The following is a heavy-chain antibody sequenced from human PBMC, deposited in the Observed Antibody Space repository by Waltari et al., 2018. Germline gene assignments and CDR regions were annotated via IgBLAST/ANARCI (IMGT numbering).Heavy chain of an antibody. CDR2: INPNSCGT. D-gene: IGHD2-2*01. Sequence: QVQLVQSGAEVKKPGASVKVSCKASGYTFTGYYMHWVRQAPGQGLEGMGLINPNSCGTNYAQKFQGRVTMTRDTSISTAYMELSRLRSDDTAVYYWARAGSSTTYLGFFDYWGQGTLVTVSS. J-gene: IGHJ4*02. V-gene: IGHV1-2*02. CDR1: GYTFTGYY. CDR3: ARAGSSTTYLGFFDY.